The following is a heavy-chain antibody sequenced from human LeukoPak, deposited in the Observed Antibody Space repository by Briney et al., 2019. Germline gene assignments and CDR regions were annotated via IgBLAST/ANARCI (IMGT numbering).Heavy chain of an antibody. D-gene: IGHD3-22*01. CDR3: ARDHISYYYDSSGSPKDY. J-gene: IGHJ4*02. CDR1: GFTFSNYA. CDR2: ISSSSSYI. V-gene: IGHV3-21*01. Sequence: GGSVRLSCAASGFTFSNYAMNWVRQAPGKGLEWVSSISSSSSYIYYADSVKGRFTISRDNAKNSLYLQMNSLRAEDTAVYYCARDHISYYYDSSGSPKDYWGQGTLVTVSS.